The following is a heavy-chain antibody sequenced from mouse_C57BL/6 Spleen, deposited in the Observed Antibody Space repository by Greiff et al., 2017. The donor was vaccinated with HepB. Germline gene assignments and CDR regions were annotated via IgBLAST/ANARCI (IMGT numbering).Heavy chain of an antibody. V-gene: IGHV1-61*01. Sequence: QVQLQQPGAELVRPGSSVKLSCKASGYTFTSYWMDWVKQRPGQGLEWIGNIYPSDSETNYNQKFKDKATLTVDKSSSTAYMQLSSLTSEDSAVYYGARETGWGCDDWGQGTTLTVSS. J-gene: IGHJ2*01. CDR2: IYPSDSET. CDR1: GYTFTSYW. D-gene: IGHD3-3*01. CDR3: ARETGWGCDD.